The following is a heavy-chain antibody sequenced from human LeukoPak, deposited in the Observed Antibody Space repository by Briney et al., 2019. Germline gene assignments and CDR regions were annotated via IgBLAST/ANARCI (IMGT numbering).Heavy chain of an antibody. CDR2: IYPGDSDT. CDR3: ARVQGADGDWVY. CDR1: GYNLTYYW. Sequence: GESLKISCQASGYNLTYYWIGWVRQMPGKGLEWMGIIYPGDSDTRYSPSFQGQVTISADKSISTAYLQWSSLKASDTAMYYCARVQGADGDWVYWGQGTLVTVSS. J-gene: IGHJ4*02. V-gene: IGHV5-51*01. D-gene: IGHD4-17*01.